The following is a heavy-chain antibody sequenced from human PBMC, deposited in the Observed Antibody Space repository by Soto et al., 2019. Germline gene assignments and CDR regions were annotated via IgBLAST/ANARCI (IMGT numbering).Heavy chain of an antibody. D-gene: IGHD3-10*01. CDR2: INHSGNT. CDR1: GGSFSGYY. CDR3: ARNSSGSPSWFDP. J-gene: IGHJ5*02. V-gene: IGHV4-34*01. Sequence: QVQLQQWGAGLLKPSETLSLTCAVYGGSFSGYYWSWIRQPPGKGLEWIGEINHSGNTNYNPSLKIRVTIAVDTSKTQFSLTLSSVTAADTAVYYWARNSSGSPSWFDPWGQGTLVTVSS.